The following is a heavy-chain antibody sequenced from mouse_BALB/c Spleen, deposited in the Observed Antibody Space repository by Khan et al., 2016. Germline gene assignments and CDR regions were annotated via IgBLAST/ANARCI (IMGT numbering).Heavy chain of an antibody. D-gene: IGHD1-1*02. CDR3: ARSRWDYFDY. Sequence: QVQLQQSAAELARPGASVKMSCKATGYIFTTYLMYWVKQRPGQGLEWIGHINPSSGYTEYNQKFKDKITLTADKSSSTAYMQLSSLTSEDSAVYYCARSRWDYFDYWGQGTTLTVSS. J-gene: IGHJ2*01. V-gene: IGHV1-4*02. CDR2: INPSSGYT. CDR1: GYIFTTYL.